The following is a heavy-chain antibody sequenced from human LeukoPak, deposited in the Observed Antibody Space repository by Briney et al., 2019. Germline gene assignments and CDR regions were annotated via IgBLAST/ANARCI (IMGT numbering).Heavy chain of an antibody. V-gene: IGHV4-30-2*01. J-gene: IGHJ4*02. CDR2: IYHNGNT. Sequence: SETRSLTCTLSEASVSHGGFSLSWIRQPPGKGLEWIGFIYHNGNTYYNPSLRSRVTMSLDRSNNQFSLNLSSVTAADTALYYCGRALNSPPPRLWDYWGQGTLVTVSS. CDR3: GRALNSPPPRLWDY. CDR1: EASVSHGGFS. D-gene: IGHD2/OR15-2a*01.